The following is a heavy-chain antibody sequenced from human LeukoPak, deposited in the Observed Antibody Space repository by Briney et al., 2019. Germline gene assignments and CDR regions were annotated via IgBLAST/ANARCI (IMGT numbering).Heavy chain of an antibody. J-gene: IGHJ3*02. Sequence: GSLKLSCAASGFTFDDYGMSWVRQVPGKGLEWIGEINHSGSTNYNPSLKSRVTISVDTSKNQFSLKLSSVTAADTAVYYCASTEYYYDSSGYYFAFDIWGQGTMVTVSS. D-gene: IGHD3-22*01. V-gene: IGHV4-34*01. CDR1: GFTFDDYG. CDR2: INHSGST. CDR3: ASTEYYYDSSGYYFAFDI.